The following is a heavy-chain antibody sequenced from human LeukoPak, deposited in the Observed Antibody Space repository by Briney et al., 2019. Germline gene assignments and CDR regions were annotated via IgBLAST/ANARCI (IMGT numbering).Heavy chain of an antibody. D-gene: IGHD3-16*01. Sequence: GSLRLSCAASGFTFSSFAMSWVRQAPGKGLEWVSGISASGVSTYYADSVKGRFTITRENSKNTLYLQMTGLRVEDTAVYFCAKLNLGEMAYFDSWGQGTLVTVSS. CDR2: ISASGVST. V-gene: IGHV3-23*01. CDR3: AKLNLGEMAYFDS. CDR1: GFTFSSFA. J-gene: IGHJ4*02.